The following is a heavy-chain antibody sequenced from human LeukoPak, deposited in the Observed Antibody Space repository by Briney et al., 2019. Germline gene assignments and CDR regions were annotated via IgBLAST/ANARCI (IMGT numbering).Heavy chain of an antibody. D-gene: IGHD3-22*01. CDR1: CGSISSYY. V-gene: IGHV4-59*01. Sequence: WETLSLTCTVSCGSISSYYWTWIRPPPGEGLELIGIIYCSGSTNYKPSLKSRVTISVDTSKNQFSLKLSSVTAADTAVYSCARDGYYDSSGSYVFDIWGQGTMVTVSS. J-gene: IGHJ3*02. CDR2: IYCSGST. CDR3: ARDGYYDSSGSYVFDI.